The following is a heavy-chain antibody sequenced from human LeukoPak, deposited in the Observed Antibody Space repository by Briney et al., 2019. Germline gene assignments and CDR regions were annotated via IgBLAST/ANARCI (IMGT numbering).Heavy chain of an antibody. Sequence: PGGSLILSCAASGFTFSSYAMHWVRQAPGKGLEWVAVISYDGSNKYYADSVKGRFTISRDNSKNTLYLQMNSLRAEDTAVYYCARELPPYYGSSGYYYGKPRPGGMDVWGQGTTVTVSS. D-gene: IGHD3-22*01. CDR2: ISYDGSNK. CDR1: GFTFSSYA. V-gene: IGHV3-30-3*01. CDR3: ARELPPYYGSSGYYYGKPRPGGMDV. J-gene: IGHJ6*02.